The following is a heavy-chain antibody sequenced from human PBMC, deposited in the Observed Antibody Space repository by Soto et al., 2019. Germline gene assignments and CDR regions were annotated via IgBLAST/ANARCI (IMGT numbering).Heavy chain of an antibody. V-gene: IGHV3-48*02. CDR3: ARDRVVGATGLDAFDI. CDR2: ISSSSSTI. CDR1: GFTFSTYS. Sequence: PGGSLRLSCAVSGFTFSTYSMNWVRQAPGKGLEWLSYISSSSSTIYYAGSVKGRFTISRDNVKNSLYVQMNSLRDEDTAVYYCARDRVVGATGLDAFDIWGQGTLVTVSS. D-gene: IGHD1-26*01. J-gene: IGHJ3*02.